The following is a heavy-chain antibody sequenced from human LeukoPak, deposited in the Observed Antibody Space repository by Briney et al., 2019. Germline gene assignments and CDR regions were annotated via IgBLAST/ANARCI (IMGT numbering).Heavy chain of an antibody. V-gene: IGHV6-1*01. J-gene: IGHJ3*02. D-gene: IGHD6-13*01. Sequence: SQTLSLTCAISGDSVSSNSGVWNWIRRSPSRGLEWLGRTYYRSKWYNDYAVSVKSRITINPDTPKNQFSLQLNSVTPDDTAVYYCVGTGTGGGAFDIWGQGTMVTVSS. CDR2: TYYRSKWYN. CDR3: VGTGTGGGAFDI. CDR1: GDSVSSNSGV.